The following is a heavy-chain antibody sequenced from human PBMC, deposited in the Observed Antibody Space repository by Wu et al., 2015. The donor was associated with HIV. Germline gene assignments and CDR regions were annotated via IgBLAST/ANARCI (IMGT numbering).Heavy chain of an antibody. CDR3: ARLQSLSGFYSNADY. V-gene: IGHV1-2*02. J-gene: IGHJ4*02. CDR1: GYTSTGHY. D-gene: IGHD3-22*01. CDR2: MNPNSGGT. Sequence: QVQLLQSGAEVKKPGASVKVSCQTSGYTSTGHYTHWVRQAPGQRPEWMGWMNPNSGGTTFAPKFQGRITMTRDTSTSTAYLEVRGLRADDTAVYYCARLQSLSGFYSNADYWGQGTLVTVSS.